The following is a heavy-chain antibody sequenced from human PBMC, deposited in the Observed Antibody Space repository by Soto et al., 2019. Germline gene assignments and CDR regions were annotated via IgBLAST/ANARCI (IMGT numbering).Heavy chain of an antibody. CDR1: GGTFSSYT. Sequence: SVKVSCKASGGTFSSYTISWVRQAPGQGLEWMGRIIPILGIANYAQKFQGRVTITADKSTSTAYMELSSLRSEDTAVYYCAREVVLSSFDPWGQGTLVTVSS. CDR2: IIPILGIA. CDR3: AREVVLSSFDP. V-gene: IGHV1-69*04. J-gene: IGHJ5*02. D-gene: IGHD3-16*01.